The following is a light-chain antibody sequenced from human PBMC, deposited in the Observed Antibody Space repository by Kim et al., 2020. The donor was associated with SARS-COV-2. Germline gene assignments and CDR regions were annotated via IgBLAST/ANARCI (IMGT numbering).Light chain of an antibody. J-gene: IGKJ1*01. V-gene: IGKV1-5*03. CDR2: KSS. Sequence: ASVGDTVTITCRASDCVQSWLAWYQQKPGQVPKLLIDKSSQLQSGVPARFSGSGSGTEFTLTITSLQPTDFATYYCQQYHTHSTFGQGTKVDIK. CDR3: QQYHTHST. CDR1: DCVQSW.